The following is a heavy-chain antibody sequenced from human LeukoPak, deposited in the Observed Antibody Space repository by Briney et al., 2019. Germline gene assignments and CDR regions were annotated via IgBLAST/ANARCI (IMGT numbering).Heavy chain of an antibody. D-gene: IGHD3-10*01. CDR2: IWYDGSNK. J-gene: IGHJ3*02. CDR3: ARDPYGSGSTSFDI. Sequence: PGGSLRLSCAASGFTFSTYGMYWVRQAPGKGLEWVAVIWYDGSNKYYDAPEKGRFTISRDNSMNTLYLQVNSLRAEDTAVYYCARDPYGSGSTSFDIWGQGTMVTVSS. CDR1: GFTFSTYG. V-gene: IGHV3-33*01.